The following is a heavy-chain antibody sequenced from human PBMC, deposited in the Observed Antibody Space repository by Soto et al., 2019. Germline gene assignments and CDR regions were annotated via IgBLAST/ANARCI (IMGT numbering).Heavy chain of an antibody. CDR3: ARANRHYYGSGRGTFGGVIDYGMDV. Sequence: SETLSLTCAVYGGSFSGYYWSWIRQPPGKGLEWIGEINHSGSTNYNPSLKSRVTISVDTSKNQFSLKLSSVTAADTAVYYCARANRHYYGSGRGTFGGVIDYGMDVWGQGTTVTVSS. CDR2: INHSGST. CDR1: GGSFSGYY. D-gene: IGHD3-16*02. V-gene: IGHV4-34*01. J-gene: IGHJ6*02.